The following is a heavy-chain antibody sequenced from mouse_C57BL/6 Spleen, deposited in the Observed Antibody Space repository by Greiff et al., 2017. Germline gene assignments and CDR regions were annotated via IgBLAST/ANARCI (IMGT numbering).Heavy chain of an antibody. CDR1: GYTFTSYW. V-gene: IGHV1-50*01. CDR3: ARRHDGYPRWYFDV. D-gene: IGHD2-3*01. J-gene: IGHJ1*03. Sequence: QVQLQQPGAELVKPGASVKLSCKASGYTFTSYWMQWVKQRPGQGLEWIGEIDPSDSYTNYNQKFKGKATLTVDTSSSTAYMQLSSLTSEDSAVYYCARRHDGYPRWYFDVWGTGTTVTVSS. CDR2: IDPSDSYT.